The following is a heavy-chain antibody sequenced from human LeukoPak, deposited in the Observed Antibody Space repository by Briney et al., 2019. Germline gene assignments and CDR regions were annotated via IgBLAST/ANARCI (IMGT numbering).Heavy chain of an antibody. V-gene: IGHV1-2*02. CDR3: AREQHRTAEYFQH. D-gene: IGHD6-13*01. CDR2: INPNSGGT. CDR1: GYTFTGYY. Sequence: ASVKVSCQASGYTFTGYYMHWVRQAPGQGLEWMGWINPNSGGTNYAQKFQGRVTMTRDTSISTAYMELSRLRSDDTAVYYCAREQHRTAEYFQHWGQGTLVTVSS. J-gene: IGHJ1*01.